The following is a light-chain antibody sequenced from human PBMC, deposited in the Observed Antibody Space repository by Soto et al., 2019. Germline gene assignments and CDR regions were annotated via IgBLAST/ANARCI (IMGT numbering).Light chain of an antibody. CDR1: SSDVGAYNY. V-gene: IGLV2-8*01. Sequence: QSALTQPPSASGSPGQSVTISCTGNSSDVGAYNYVSWYQQHPGKAPKLMIYDVTKRPSGVPDRFSGSKSGNTASLTVSGLQAEDEADYYCISYAGSSIWVFGGGTKLTVL. CDR2: DVT. J-gene: IGLJ3*02. CDR3: ISYAGSSIWV.